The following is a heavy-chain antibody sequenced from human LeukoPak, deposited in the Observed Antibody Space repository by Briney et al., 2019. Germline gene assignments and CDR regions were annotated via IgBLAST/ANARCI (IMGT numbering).Heavy chain of an antibody. V-gene: IGHV3-21*01. J-gene: IGHJ3*02. Sequence: GGSLRLSCAASGFTFSSYSMNWVRQAPGKGLEWVSSISSSSSYIYYADSVKGRFTISRDNAKNSLYLQMNSLRAEDTAVYYCARSQVSMVRGDAFDIWGQGTMVTVSS. D-gene: IGHD3-10*01. CDR1: GFTFSSYS. CDR2: ISSSSSYI. CDR3: ARSQVSMVRGDAFDI.